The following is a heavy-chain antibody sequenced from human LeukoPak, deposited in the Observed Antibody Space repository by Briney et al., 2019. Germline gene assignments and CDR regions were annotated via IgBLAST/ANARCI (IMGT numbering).Heavy chain of an antibody. Sequence: SETLSLTCAVSGGSISSSNWWSWVRQPPGKGLEWIGEIYHSGSTNYNPSLKSRVTISVDKSKNQFSLKLSSVTAADTAVYYCARDIRWSTTSWYYYYMDVWGKGTTVTVSS. V-gene: IGHV4-4*02. CDR2: IYHSGST. CDR3: ARDIRWSTTSWYYYYMDV. CDR1: GGSISSSNW. J-gene: IGHJ6*03. D-gene: IGHD2-2*01.